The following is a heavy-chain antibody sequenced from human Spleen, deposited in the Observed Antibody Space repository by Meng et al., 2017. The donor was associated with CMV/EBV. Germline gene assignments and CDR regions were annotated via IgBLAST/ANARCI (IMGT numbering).Heavy chain of an antibody. J-gene: IGHJ4*02. CDR1: GGSVSSDNRY. CDR2: IYWNDDK. D-gene: IGHD2-2*01. Sequence: LRLSCAVSGGSVSSDNRYWSWIRQPPGKALEWLALIYWNDDKRYSPSLKSRLTITKDTSKNQVVLTMTNMDPVDTATYYCAHRREYCSSTSCSKERYFDYWGQGTLVTVSS. V-gene: IGHV2-5*08. CDR3: AHRREYCSSTSCSKERYFDY.